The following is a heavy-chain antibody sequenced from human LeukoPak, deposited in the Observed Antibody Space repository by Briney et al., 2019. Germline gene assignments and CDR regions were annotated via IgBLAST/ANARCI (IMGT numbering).Heavy chain of an antibody. CDR2: ISYDGSNK. D-gene: IGHD3-10*01. Sequence: GRSLRLSCAAYGFTFTSYGIHWVRQAPGKGLEWVAVISYDGSNKYYADSVKGRFTISRDNSKDTLYLQMNTLRVEDTAVYYCAKPYGRRDPNFDHAGQGTLVTVSS. CDR3: AKPYGRRDPNFDH. J-gene: IGHJ4*02. V-gene: IGHV3-30*18. CDR1: GFTFTSYG.